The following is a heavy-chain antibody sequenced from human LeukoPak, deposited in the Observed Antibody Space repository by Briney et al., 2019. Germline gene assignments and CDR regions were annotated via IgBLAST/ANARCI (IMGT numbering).Heavy chain of an antibody. CDR1: GFTFSNFV. CDR2: ITSSSSYI. Sequence: PGGSLRLSCAASGFTFSNFVMNWARQAPGEGLEWVSSITSSSSYISYADSLRGRFTISRDNAKNSLYLQMNSLRAEDTAVYYCARLGVAAVGTSGYFDYWGQGTLVTVSS. CDR3: ARLGVAAVGTSGYFDY. V-gene: IGHV3-21*01. D-gene: IGHD6-13*01. J-gene: IGHJ4*02.